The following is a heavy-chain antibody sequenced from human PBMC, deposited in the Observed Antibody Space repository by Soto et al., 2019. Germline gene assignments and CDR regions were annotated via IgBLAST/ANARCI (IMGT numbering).Heavy chain of an antibody. J-gene: IGHJ6*02. CDR1: GGSISSGGYY. D-gene: IGHD6-6*01. CDR2: IYYSGST. V-gene: IGHV4-31*03. Sequence: SETLSLTCTVSGGSISSGGYYWSWIRQHPGKGLEWIGYIYYSGSTYSNPSLKSRVTISVDTSKNQFSLKLSSVTAADTAVYYCARDRAARPGDYYYYYYGMDVWGQGTTVTVSS. CDR3: ARDRAARPGDYYYYYYGMDV.